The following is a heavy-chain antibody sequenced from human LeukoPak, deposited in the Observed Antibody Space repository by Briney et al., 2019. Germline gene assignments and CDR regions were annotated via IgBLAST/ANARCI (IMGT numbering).Heavy chain of an antibody. D-gene: IGHD2-15*01. J-gene: IGHJ6*02. CDR3: AKALVVAATFNYYYGMDV. V-gene: IGHV3-30*18. CDR2: ITDDGSNK. CDR1: GFPFSSYG. Sequence: GGSLRPSFAASGFPFSSYGMHLVRQAPGKGVGGAAIITDDGSNKYYAVSVMGRFTISRDNSKNTLYLQLNSPRAEDTAVYYCAKALVVAATFNYYYGMDVGGQETTVTVS.